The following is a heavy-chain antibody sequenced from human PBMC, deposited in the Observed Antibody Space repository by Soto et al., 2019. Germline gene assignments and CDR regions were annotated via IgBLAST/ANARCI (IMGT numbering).Heavy chain of an antibody. D-gene: IGHD3-10*01. CDR1: GGSISSSSYY. Sequence: ETLSLTCTVSGGSISSSSYYWGWIRQPPGKGLEWIGSIYYSGSTYYNPSLKSRVTISVDTSKNQFSLKLSSVTAADTAVYYCARHNFGISRNWFDPWGQGTLVTVSS. CDR3: ARHNFGISRNWFDP. J-gene: IGHJ5*02. V-gene: IGHV4-39*01. CDR2: IYYSGST.